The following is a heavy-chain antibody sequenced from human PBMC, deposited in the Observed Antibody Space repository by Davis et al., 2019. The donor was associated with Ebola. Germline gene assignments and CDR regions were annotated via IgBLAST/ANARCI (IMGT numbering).Heavy chain of an antibody. Sequence: ASVKVSCKASGYTFTDYNIHWMRQAPGQGLDWLRRVILKSGATNYAQKFQGRVTMTRDTSISTVYMELSSLRYDDTADYYCARGHNYAHEYWGQGTLVTVSS. CDR1: GYTFTDYN. D-gene: IGHD4-11*01. CDR2: VILKSGAT. J-gene: IGHJ4*02. V-gene: IGHV1-2*06. CDR3: ARGHNYAHEY.